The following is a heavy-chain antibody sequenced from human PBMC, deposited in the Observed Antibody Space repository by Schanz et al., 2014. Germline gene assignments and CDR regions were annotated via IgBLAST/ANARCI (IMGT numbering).Heavy chain of an antibody. J-gene: IGHJ3*02. CDR2: VHPGGST. Sequence: EVQLVESGGGLVQPGGSLRLSCAVSGFIVRSNYMTWVRQAPGKGLEWVSFVHPGGSTYYPDSVKGRFTISRDSSKNTLYLQMNSLRPEDTAIYYCAKGRFGELSAFDIWGRGTMVTVSS. CDR1: GFIVRSNY. CDR3: AKGRFGELSAFDI. D-gene: IGHD3-10*01. V-gene: IGHV3-66*01.